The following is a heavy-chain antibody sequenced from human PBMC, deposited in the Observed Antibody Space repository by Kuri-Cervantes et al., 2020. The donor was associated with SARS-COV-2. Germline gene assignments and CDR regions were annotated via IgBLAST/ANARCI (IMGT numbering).Heavy chain of an antibody. V-gene: IGHV3-49*03. CDR1: GFTFSSYA. Sequence: GGSLRLSCAASGFTFSSYAMSWFRQTPGKGLEWVSFIRNKAYGGTIEYAASVKGRFTISRDDSKSIAYLQMNSLKTEDTAVYYCTRVATTRFWCFDLWGRGTLVTVSS. D-gene: IGHD1-26*01. J-gene: IGHJ2*01. CDR2: IRNKAYGGTI. CDR3: TRVATTRFWCFDL.